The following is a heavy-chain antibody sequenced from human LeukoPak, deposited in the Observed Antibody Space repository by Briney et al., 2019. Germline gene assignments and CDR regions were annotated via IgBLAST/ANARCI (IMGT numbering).Heavy chain of an antibody. V-gene: IGHV1-18*01. CDR3: ASLVGATYWFDP. CDR1: GYTFTSYG. J-gene: IGHJ5*02. D-gene: IGHD1-26*01. CDR2: ISAYNGNT. Sequence: ASVKVSCKASGYTFTSYGISWVRQAPGQGLEWMGWISAYNGNTNYAQKLQGRVTMTTDTSTSTAYMELRSLRSDDTAVYYCASLVGATYWFDPWGQEPWSPSPQ.